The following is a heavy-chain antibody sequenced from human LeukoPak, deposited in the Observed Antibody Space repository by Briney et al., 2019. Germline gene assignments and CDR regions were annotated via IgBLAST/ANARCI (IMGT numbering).Heavy chain of an antibody. J-gene: IGHJ5*02. V-gene: IGHV4-39*01. Sequence: SETLSLTCTVSGGSTSSSSYYWGWIRQPPGKGLEWIGSIYYSGSTYYNPSLKSRVTISVDTSKNQFSLKLSSVTAADTAVYYCARGGGSGSYDWFDPWGQGTLVTVSS. CDR1: GGSTSSSSYY. CDR2: IYYSGST. D-gene: IGHD3-10*01. CDR3: ARGGGSGSYDWFDP.